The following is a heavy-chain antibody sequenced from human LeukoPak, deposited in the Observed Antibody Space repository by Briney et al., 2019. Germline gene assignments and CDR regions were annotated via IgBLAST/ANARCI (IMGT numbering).Heavy chain of an antibody. J-gene: IGHJ4*02. Sequence: GASVKVSCKASGYTFTSYDINRVRQATGQGLEWMGWMNPNSGNTGYAQKFQGRVTMTRNTSISTAYMELSSLRSEDTAVYYCARDGYSNYPTTFDYWGQGTLVTVSS. CDR1: GYTFTSYD. CDR3: ARDGYSNYPTTFDY. V-gene: IGHV1-8*01. CDR2: MNPNSGNT. D-gene: IGHD4-11*01.